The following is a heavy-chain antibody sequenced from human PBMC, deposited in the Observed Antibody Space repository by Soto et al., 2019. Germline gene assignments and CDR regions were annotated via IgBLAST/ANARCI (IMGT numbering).Heavy chain of an antibody. J-gene: IGHJ3*02. Sequence: GGSLRLSCAASGLTFSGSAMHWVRQASGKGLEWVGRIRSKANSYATAYAASVKGRFTISRDDSKNTAYLQMNSLRAEDTAVYYCAHLFIAVAGTGPHAAFDIWGQGTMVTVSS. CDR2: IRSKANSYAT. V-gene: IGHV3-73*01. CDR1: GLTFSGSA. D-gene: IGHD6-19*01. CDR3: AHLFIAVAGTGPHAAFDI.